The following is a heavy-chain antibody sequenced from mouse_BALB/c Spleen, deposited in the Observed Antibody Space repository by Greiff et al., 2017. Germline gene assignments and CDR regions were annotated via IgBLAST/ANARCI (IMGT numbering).Heavy chain of an antibody. CDR1: GYSITSGYS. Sequence: VQLQQSGPDLVKPSQSLSLTCTVTGYSITSGYSWHWIRQCPGNKLEWMGYIHYSGSTNYNPSLKSRISITRDTSKNQFFLQLNSVTTEDTATYCCAGLWLTGGYWGQGTTLTVSS. V-gene: IGHV3-1*02. D-gene: IGHD2-2*01. CDR2: IHYSGST. J-gene: IGHJ2*01. CDR3: AGLWLTGGY.